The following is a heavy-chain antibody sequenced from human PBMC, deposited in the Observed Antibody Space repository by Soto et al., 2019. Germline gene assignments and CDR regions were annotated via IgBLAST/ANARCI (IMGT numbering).Heavy chain of an antibody. CDR1: GFTFSSYG. Sequence: QVQLVESGGGVVQPGRSLRLSCAASGFTFSSYGMHWVRQAPGKGLEWVAVIWYDGSNKYYVDSVKGRFTISRDNSKDTLDLQMNSLRAEDTAVYYCARDREQWLVGYYFDYWGQGTLVTVSS. D-gene: IGHD6-19*01. CDR3: ARDREQWLVGYYFDY. J-gene: IGHJ4*02. CDR2: IWYDGSNK. V-gene: IGHV3-33*01.